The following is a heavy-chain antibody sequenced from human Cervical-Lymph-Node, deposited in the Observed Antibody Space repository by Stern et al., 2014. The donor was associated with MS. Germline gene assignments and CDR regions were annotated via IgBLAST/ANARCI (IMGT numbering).Heavy chain of an antibody. CDR2: VYYSGST. CDR3: ARQNRGYSDRGPEPRYFDL. CDR1: GGSLSSGSYY. Sequence: QVQLQESGPGLVQPSETLSLTCSVSGGSLSSGSYYWSWIRQPPGKGLEWIASVYYSGSTYYNTSLQSRVTVPVDTSKNQSSLKLTFVTAADTSLYYCARQNRGYSDRGPEPRYFDLWGRGILVTVSS. V-gene: IGHV4-39*01. D-gene: IGHD6-13*01. J-gene: IGHJ2*01.